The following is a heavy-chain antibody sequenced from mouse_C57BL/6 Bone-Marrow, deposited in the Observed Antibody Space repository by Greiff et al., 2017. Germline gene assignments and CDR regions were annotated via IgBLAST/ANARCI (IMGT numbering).Heavy chain of an antibody. Sequence: EVQLQESGGDLVKPGGSLKLSCAASGFTFSNYGMSWVRQTPDKRLEWVATISSGGSYTYYPESVKGRFTISRDNAKNTLYLEMSSLKSEDTAMYYCARLGGYDGTWFAYWGQGTVVTVSA. J-gene: IGHJ3*01. D-gene: IGHD2-2*01. V-gene: IGHV5-6*01. CDR2: ISSGGSYT. CDR1: GFTFSNYG. CDR3: ARLGGYDGTWFAY.